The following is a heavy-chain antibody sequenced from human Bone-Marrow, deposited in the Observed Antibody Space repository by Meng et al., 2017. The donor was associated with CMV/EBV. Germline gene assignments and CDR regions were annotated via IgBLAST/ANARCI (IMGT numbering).Heavy chain of an antibody. V-gene: IGHV4-61*01. Sequence: SVTLSLTCTVSGGSVSSGRYYWSWIRQPPGKVLEWIGYIYYRGSTNYNPSLKSRGTISVDTSKNQFSLKLSSVTAADTAVYYCARASGMVQLWLNPTYYYYGMDFWAQGTTVTVSS. CDR2: IYYRGST. J-gene: IGHJ6*02. CDR3: ARASGMVQLWLNPTYYYYGMDF. CDR1: GGSVSSGRYY. D-gene: IGHD5-18*01.